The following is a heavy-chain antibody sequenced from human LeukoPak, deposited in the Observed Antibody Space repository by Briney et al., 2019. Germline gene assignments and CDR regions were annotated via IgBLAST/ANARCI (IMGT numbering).Heavy chain of an antibody. V-gene: IGHV6-1*01. D-gene: IGHD5-24*01. CDR1: GESVSSTGAS. CDR2: TYYRSKWYY. CDR3: VRGNYNFDY. J-gene: IGHJ4*02. Sequence: SQTLSLTCAISGESVSSTGASWNWIRQSPSRGLEWLGRTYYRSKWYYEYALSVQSRIIVAPDTSKNQFSLQLNSVTPEDTAVYYCVRGNYNFDYWGQGSLATVSS.